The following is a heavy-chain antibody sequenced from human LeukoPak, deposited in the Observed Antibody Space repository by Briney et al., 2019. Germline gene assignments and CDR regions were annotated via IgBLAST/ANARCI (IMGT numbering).Heavy chain of an antibody. D-gene: IGHD2-15*01. Sequence: PSETLSLTCTVSGGSISSSSYYWGWIRQPPGKGLEWIGSIYYSGSTYYNPSLKSRVTISVDTSKNQFSLKLSSVTAADTAVYYCARHTGSFRWFDPWDQGTLVTVSS. CDR3: ARHTGSFRWFDP. V-gene: IGHV4-39*01. CDR2: IYYSGST. J-gene: IGHJ5*02. CDR1: GGSISSSSYY.